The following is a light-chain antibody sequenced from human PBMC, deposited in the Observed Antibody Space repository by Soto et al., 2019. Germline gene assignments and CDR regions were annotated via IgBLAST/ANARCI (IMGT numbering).Light chain of an antibody. CDR1: SSDVGGYNY. CDR2: EVS. V-gene: IGLV2-8*01. J-gene: IGLJ2*01. CDR3: SSYAGSNNLV. Sequence: QSALTQPPSASGSPGQSVTISCTGTSSDVGGYNYVSWYQQHPGTAPKLMIYEVSKRPSGVPDRVSGSKSGNTASLTVSGLQAEDEADDYCSSYAGSNNLVFGGGTKRTVL.